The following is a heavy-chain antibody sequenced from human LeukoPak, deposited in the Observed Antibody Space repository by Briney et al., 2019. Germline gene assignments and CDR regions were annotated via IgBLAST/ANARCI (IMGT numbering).Heavy chain of an antibody. Sequence: SETLSFTCTVSGGSVSSGSYYWSWIRQPAGKGLEWIGRIYTSGSTNYDPSLKSRVTISVDTSKNQFSLKLSSVTAADTAVYYCARDYYDSSGYYDVGAFDIWGQGTMVTVSS. CDR2: IYTSGST. D-gene: IGHD3-22*01. CDR1: GGSVSSGSYY. CDR3: ARDYYDSSGYYDVGAFDI. V-gene: IGHV4-61*02. J-gene: IGHJ3*02.